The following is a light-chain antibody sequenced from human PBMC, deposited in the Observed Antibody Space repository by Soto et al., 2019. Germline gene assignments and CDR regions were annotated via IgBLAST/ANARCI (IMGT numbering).Light chain of an antibody. J-gene: IGKJ4*01. CDR3: QQYGSSPLT. V-gene: IGKV2-28*01. CDR1: HSLLHSNGYNY. Sequence: DIVMTQSPLSLPVTPGEPASISCRSSHSLLHSNGYNYLDWYLQKPGQSPQILIYLGSNRASGVPDRFSGSGSGTDLTLTISRLEPEDFAVYYCQQYGSSPLTFGGGTKVDIK. CDR2: LGS.